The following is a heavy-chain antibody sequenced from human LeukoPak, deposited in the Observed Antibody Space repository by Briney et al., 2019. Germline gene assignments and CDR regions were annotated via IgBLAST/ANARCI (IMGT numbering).Heavy chain of an antibody. CDR2: IYYSGST. CDR3: ARVPRIYYYYYMDV. J-gene: IGHJ6*03. V-gene: IGHV4-31*03. CDR1: GGSISSGGYY. Sequence: SQTLSLTCTVSGGSISSGGYYWSWIRQHLGKGLEWIGYIYYSGSTYYNPSLKSRVTISVDTSKNQFSLKLSSVTAADTAVYYCARVPRIYYYYYMDVWGKGTTVTVSS.